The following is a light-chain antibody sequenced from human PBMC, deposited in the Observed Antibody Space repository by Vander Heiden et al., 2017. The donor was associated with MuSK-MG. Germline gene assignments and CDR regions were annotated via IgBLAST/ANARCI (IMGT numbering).Light chain of an antibody. Sequence: IQVTQSPSSLSASVGDRVTITCRASQSVNNHLHWYQQKPGRAPKLLIYAISSLQSGVQSRFSGSGSGTDFTLTISRMEPEDFAWYDGQTSYTFGGGTKVEIK. V-gene: IGKV1-39*01. CDR3: QTSYT. CDR2: AIS. J-gene: IGKJ4*01. CDR1: QSVNNH.